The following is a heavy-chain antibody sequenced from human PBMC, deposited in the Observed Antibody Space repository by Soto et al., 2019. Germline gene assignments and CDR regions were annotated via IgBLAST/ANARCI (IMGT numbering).Heavy chain of an antibody. Sequence: ASVKVSCKVSGYTLTELSMHWVRQAPGKGLEWMGGFDPEDGETIYAQKFQGRVTMTEDTSTDTAYMELSSLRSEDTAVYYCATVSGGRRDYYYYGMDVWGQGTTVTVSS. CDR3: ATVSGGRRDYYYYGMDV. J-gene: IGHJ6*02. V-gene: IGHV1-24*01. CDR2: FDPEDGET. CDR1: GYTLTELS. D-gene: IGHD1-26*01.